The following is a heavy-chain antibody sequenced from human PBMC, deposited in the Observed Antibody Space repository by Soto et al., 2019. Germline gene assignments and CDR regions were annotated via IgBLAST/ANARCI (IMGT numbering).Heavy chain of an antibody. CDR1: GGSISSSSYY. Sequence: QLQLQESGPGLVKPSETLSLTCTVSGGSISSSSYYWGWIRQPPGKGLEWIGSIYYSGSTYYNPSLKRRVTIPVYTSKNQFSLKLSSVTAADPAVYYCAKGGSGSYSNAFDIWGQGTMVTVSS. CDR3: AKGGSGSYSNAFDI. J-gene: IGHJ3*02. CDR2: IYYSGST. V-gene: IGHV4-39*01. D-gene: IGHD3-10*01.